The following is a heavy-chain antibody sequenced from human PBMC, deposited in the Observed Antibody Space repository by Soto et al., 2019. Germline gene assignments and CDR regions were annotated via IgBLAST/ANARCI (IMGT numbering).Heavy chain of an antibody. Sequence: GASLKISCKASGYIIKNYWIGWVRQMPGQGLEWMGIIFPDDSDTRYSPSFQGHVTISVDKSISTAYVQWSSLKASDSAIYYCFRGGVTSRTFDYWGQGTLVTVSS. D-gene: IGHD3-16*01. CDR1: GYIIKNYW. CDR2: IFPDDSDT. CDR3: FRGGVTSRTFDY. J-gene: IGHJ4*02. V-gene: IGHV5-51*01.